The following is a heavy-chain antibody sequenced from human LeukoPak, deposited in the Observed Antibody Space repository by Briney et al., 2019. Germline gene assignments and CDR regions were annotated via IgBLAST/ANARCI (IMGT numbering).Heavy chain of an antibody. D-gene: IGHD5-24*01. CDR1: GYTFTNYA. CDR3: ARDGRRWLQWFDY. V-gene: IGHV1-3*01. J-gene: IGHJ4*02. CDR2: VNAGNRNT. Sequence: ASVKVSCKASGYTFTNYALHWVRQAPGQRLEWMGWVNAGNRNTKYSQRFQGRVTIASDTSAKTVYMELNNLRSDDTAVYYCARDGRRWLQWFDYWGQGTLVTVSS.